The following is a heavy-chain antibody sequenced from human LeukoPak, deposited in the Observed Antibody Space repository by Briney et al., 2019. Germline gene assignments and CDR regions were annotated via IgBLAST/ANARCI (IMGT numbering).Heavy chain of an antibody. D-gene: IGHD6-6*01. CDR2: INHSGST. CDR3: ARHPSSSFDLF. CDR1: GGSFSGYY. Sequence: SETLSLTCAVYGGSFSGYYWSWIRQPPGKGLEWIGEINHSGSTYYNPSLKSRVTISLDTSKNQFSLKLSSVTAADTAVYYCARHPSSSFDLFWGQGTLVTVSS. J-gene: IGHJ4*02. V-gene: IGHV4-34*01.